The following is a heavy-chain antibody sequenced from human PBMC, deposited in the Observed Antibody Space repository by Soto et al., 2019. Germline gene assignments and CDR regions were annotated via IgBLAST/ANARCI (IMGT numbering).Heavy chain of an antibody. D-gene: IGHD5-12*01. CDR2: IYRTGST. J-gene: IGHJ4*02. V-gene: IGHV4-4*02. Sequence: SETLSLTCAVSGGSFTSNNWWTWVRQPPGQGLEWIGEIYRTGSTNYNPSLKSRVTTSVDTSKNQFSLKLSSVTAADTAVYYCARDRGTYSGYRLYYFDYWGQGTLVTVSS. CDR3: ARDRGTYSGYRLYYFDY. CDR1: GGSFTSNNW.